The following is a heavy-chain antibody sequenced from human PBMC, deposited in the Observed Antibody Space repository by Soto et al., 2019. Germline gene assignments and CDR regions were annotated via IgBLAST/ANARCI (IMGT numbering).Heavy chain of an antibody. Sequence: NPSETLSLTCAVYGGSFSGYYWSWIRQPPGKGLEWIGEINHSGSTNYNPSLKSRVTISVDTSKNQFSLKLSSVTAADTAVYYCARGSNRRAARLESGKAGYYFDYWGQGTLVTVSS. CDR3: ARGSNRRAARLESGKAGYYFDY. CDR1: GGSFSGYY. CDR2: INHSGST. J-gene: IGHJ4*02. D-gene: IGHD6-6*01. V-gene: IGHV4-34*01.